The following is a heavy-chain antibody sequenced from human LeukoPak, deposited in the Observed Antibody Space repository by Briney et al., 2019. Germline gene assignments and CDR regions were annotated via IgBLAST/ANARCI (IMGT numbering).Heavy chain of an antibody. Sequence: AASLKFPCQGSGSSFTTYWIGWVRQMPGKGLVWMGIIFPGDSDTRYSPSFQGRVTISADKSMSTASLQWSTLTASDTAMYYCARPLKGEGNDAIDICGQATMVTVSS. CDR1: GSSFTTYW. CDR3: ARPLKGEGNDAIDI. CDR2: IFPGDSDT. D-gene: IGHD3-16*01. J-gene: IGHJ3*02. V-gene: IGHV5-51*01.